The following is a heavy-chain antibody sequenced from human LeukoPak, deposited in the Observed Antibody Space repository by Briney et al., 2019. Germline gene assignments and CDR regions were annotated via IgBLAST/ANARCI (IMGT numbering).Heavy chain of an antibody. CDR2: IYSSGYT. CDR1: NGSISSHY. J-gene: IGHJ6*03. CDR3: ARNERRAQKDTYYAYFYYMDV. D-gene: IGHD6-25*01. V-gene: IGHV4-59*11. Sequence: SETLSLTCTVSNGSISSHYWSWIRQPPGKGLEWIGLIYSSGYTNYNPSLKSRVTISVDTSRNQLSLKLSSATAADTAVYFCARNERRAQKDTYYAYFYYMDVWGKGSTVTVSS.